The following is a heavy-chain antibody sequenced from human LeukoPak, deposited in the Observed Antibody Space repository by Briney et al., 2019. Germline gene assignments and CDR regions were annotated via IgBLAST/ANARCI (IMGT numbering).Heavy chain of an antibody. Sequence: GRSLRLSCAASGFTFSSYAMHWVRQAPGKGLEWVAVISYDGSNKYYADSVKGRFTISRDNSKNTLYLQMNSLRAEDTAVYYCARDLKVRWGSLHYGMDVWGQGTTVTVSS. CDR2: ISYDGSNK. CDR1: GFTFSSYA. D-gene: IGHD3-16*01. CDR3: ARDLKVRWGSLHYGMDV. J-gene: IGHJ6*02. V-gene: IGHV3-30*04.